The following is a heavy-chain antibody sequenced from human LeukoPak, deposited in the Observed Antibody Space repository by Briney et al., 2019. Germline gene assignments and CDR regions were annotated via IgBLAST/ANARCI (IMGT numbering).Heavy chain of an antibody. CDR2: IYSGGST. J-gene: IGHJ4*02. CDR3: ARGNEYYDFWSGYFY. Sequence: GGSLRLSCAASGFTVSSNYMSWVRQAPGKGLEWGSVIYSGGSTYYADSVKGRFTISRDNSKNTLYLQMNSLRAEDTAVYYCARGNEYYDFWSGYFYWGQGTLVTVSS. D-gene: IGHD3-3*01. V-gene: IGHV3-66*01. CDR1: GFTVSSNY.